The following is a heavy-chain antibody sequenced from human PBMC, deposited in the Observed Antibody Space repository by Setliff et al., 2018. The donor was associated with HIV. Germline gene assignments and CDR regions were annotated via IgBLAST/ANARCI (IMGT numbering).Heavy chain of an antibody. J-gene: IGHJ4*02. D-gene: IGHD2-2*02. CDR2: VSQSGST. Sequence: SETLSLTCSVSGVSINRTDHYWGWIRQSPGKRLEWIGSVSQSGSTNYNPSLKSRLTISLDTSKNQFSLKLSSVTAADTAVYYCARQERYCTSADCYRYFNYWGQGTLVTVSS. CDR1: GVSINRTDHY. CDR3: ARQERYCTSADCYRYFNY. V-gene: IGHV4-38-2*02.